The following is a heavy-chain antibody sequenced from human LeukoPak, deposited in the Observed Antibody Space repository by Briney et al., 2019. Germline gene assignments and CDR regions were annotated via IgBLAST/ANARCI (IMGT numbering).Heavy chain of an antibody. CDR2: MNPNSGNT. J-gene: IGHJ5*02. CDR1: GYTFTSYD. Sequence: ASVKVSCKASGYTFTSYDINWVRQATGQGLEWMGWMNPNSGNTGYAQKLQGRVTMTTDTSTSTAYMELRSLRSDDTAVYYCARDLWLAGPQTRVFDPWGQGTLVTVSS. D-gene: IGHD6-19*01. V-gene: IGHV1-8*01. CDR3: ARDLWLAGPQTRVFDP.